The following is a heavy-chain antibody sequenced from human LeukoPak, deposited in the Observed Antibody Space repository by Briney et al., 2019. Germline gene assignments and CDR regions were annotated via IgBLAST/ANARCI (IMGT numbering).Heavy chain of an antibody. CDR2: IYPGDSDT. J-gene: IGHJ4*02. V-gene: IGHV5-51*01. CDR1: GYSFAKYW. CDR3: ARHVDGDYIDY. Sequence: GESLRISCKGSGYSFAKYWIAWVRQMPGKGLEWMGIIYPGDSDTRYSPSFQGQVTISADKSISTAYLQWSSLKASDTAMYYCARHVDGDYIDYWGQGTLVTVSS. D-gene: IGHD4-17*01.